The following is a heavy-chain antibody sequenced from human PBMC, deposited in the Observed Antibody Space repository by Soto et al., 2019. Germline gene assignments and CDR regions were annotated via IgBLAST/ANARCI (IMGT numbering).Heavy chain of an antibody. Sequence: GGSLRLSCAASGFTFSSYSMNWVRQAPGKGLEWVSYISSSSSNIYYADSVKGRFTISRDNAKNSLYLQMNSLRDEDTAVYYCARSRGDTIFGVVIIPVGKTFDYWGQGTLVTVSS. CDR3: ARSRGDTIFGVVIIPVGKTFDY. V-gene: IGHV3-48*02. D-gene: IGHD3-3*01. J-gene: IGHJ4*02. CDR1: GFTFSSYS. CDR2: ISSSSSNI.